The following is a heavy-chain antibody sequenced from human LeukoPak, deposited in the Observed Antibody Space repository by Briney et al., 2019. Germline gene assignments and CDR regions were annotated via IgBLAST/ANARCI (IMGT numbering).Heavy chain of an antibody. J-gene: IGHJ4*02. D-gene: IGHD5-24*01. CDR2: IIPIFGTA. CDR3: ARVRSRRDGYNWDFDY. Sequence: SVKVSCKASGGTFSSYAISWVRQAPGQGLEWMGRIIPIFGTANYAQKFQGRVTITTDESMSTAYMELSSLRSEDTAVYYCARVRSRRDGYNWDFDYWGQGTLVTVSS. CDR1: GGTFSSYA. V-gene: IGHV1-69*05.